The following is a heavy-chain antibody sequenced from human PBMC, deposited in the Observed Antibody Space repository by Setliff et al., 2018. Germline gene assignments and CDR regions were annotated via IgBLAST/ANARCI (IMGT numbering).Heavy chain of an antibody. J-gene: IGHJ5*02. D-gene: IGHD6-13*01. V-gene: IGHV1-18*01. Sequence: GASVKVSCKASGYTFTSYGISWVQQAPGQGLEWMGWISAYNGNTNYAQKLQGRVTMTTDTSTSTAYMELRSLRSDDTAVYYCARAGQQQLVQNYGFDPWGQGTLVTVSS. CDR3: ARAGQQQLVQNYGFDP. CDR1: GYTFTSYG. CDR2: ISAYNGNT.